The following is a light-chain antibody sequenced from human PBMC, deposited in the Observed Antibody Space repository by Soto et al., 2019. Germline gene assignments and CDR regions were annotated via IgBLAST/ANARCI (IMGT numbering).Light chain of an antibody. J-gene: IGKJ2*01. V-gene: IGKV3-15*01. CDR3: QQYNNLPPDT. CDR2: GAS. CDR1: QSVNNN. Sequence: EIILTQSPASLSVSPGERATLSCRASQSVNNNLAWYHQKPGQAPRILIYGASTRATGIPGRFSGSGSGTEFTLTITRLQSEDFAVYFCQQYNNLPPDTFGQGTKLEIK.